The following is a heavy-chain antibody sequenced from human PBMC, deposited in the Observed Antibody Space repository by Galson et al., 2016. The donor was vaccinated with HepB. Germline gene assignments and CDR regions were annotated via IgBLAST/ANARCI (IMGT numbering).Heavy chain of an antibody. V-gene: IGHV1-18*01. CDR3: ARDAPITIFGLANPLSDYHGMDV. J-gene: IGHJ6*04. CDR1: GYTFTRYG. Sequence: SVKVSCKASGYTFTRYGISWVRQAPGQGLEWMGWISVHYGNTNYAQRVQGRVTMTTDTSTTTAYMELRSLRSNDTDVYYCARDAPITIFGLANPLSDYHGMDVWGKGTTVTVSS. D-gene: IGHD3-3*01. CDR2: ISVHYGNT.